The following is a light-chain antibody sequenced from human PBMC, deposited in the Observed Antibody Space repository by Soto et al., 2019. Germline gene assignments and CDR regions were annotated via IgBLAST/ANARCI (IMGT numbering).Light chain of an antibody. Sequence: QSVLTQPPSVSGAPGQRVTISCTGSSSNIGAGYDVHWFQQLPGTAPKLLIYGNSNRPSGVPDRFSGSTSGTSASLAITGLHAEDEADYYCQPCDSSQGGNVVGTGTKVAV. J-gene: IGLJ1*01. CDR3: QPCDSSQGGNV. CDR1: SSNIGAGYD. V-gene: IGLV1-40*01. CDR2: GNS.